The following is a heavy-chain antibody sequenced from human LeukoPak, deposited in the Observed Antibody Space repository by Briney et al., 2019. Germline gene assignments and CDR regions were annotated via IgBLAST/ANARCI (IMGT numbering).Heavy chain of an antibody. CDR1: GFTFSSYA. V-gene: IGHV3-30-3*01. CDR3: ARGRNLAL. Sequence: PGGSLRLSCAASGFTFSSYAMHWVRQAPGKGLEWVAVISYDGSNKYYADSVKGRFTISRDNSKNTLYLQMNSLRAEDTAVYYCARGRNLALWGQGTLVTVSS. CDR2: ISYDGSNK. D-gene: IGHD1-14*01. J-gene: IGHJ4*02.